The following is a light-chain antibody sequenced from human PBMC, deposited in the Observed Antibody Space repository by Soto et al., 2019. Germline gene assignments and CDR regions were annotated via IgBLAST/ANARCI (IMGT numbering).Light chain of an antibody. CDR3: QQSPLTTWR. J-gene: IGKJ1*01. CDR1: QTISSW. V-gene: IGKV1-12*01. Sequence: VIECLGERGVGNEWASQTISSWLAWYQQKPGKAPKLLIYAASSLQSGVPSRFSGGGSATDLTIPINPLQPEDFATSDFQQSPLTTWRFGHGTKLDIK. CDR2: AAS.